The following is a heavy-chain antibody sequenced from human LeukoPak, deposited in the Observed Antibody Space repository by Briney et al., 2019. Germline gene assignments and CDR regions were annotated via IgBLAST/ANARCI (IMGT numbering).Heavy chain of an antibody. CDR2: IYYSGST. J-gene: IGHJ4*02. V-gene: IGHV4-59*12. Sequence: SENLYRNGTVAGGSISSYYWSWIRQPPGKGLEWIGYIYYSGSTNYNPSLKRRATISVDTSKNQFSLKLSSVTAADTAVYYCARDSSSNGFDYWGQGTLVTVSS. D-gene: IGHD2-2*01. CDR3: ARDSSSNGFDY. CDR1: GGSISSYY.